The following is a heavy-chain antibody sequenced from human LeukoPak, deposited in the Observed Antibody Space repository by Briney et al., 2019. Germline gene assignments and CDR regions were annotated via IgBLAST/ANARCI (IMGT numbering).Heavy chain of an antibody. CDR3: VIAVAGHNEDY. J-gene: IGHJ4*02. CDR1: GGSFSGYY. CDR2: INHSGST. V-gene: IGHV4-34*01. Sequence: SETLSLTCAVYGGSFSGYYWSWIRQPPGKGLEWIGEINHSGSTNYNPSLKSRVTISVDTSKNQFSLKLSSVTAADTAVYYCVIAVAGHNEDYWGQGTLVTVSS. D-gene: IGHD6-19*01.